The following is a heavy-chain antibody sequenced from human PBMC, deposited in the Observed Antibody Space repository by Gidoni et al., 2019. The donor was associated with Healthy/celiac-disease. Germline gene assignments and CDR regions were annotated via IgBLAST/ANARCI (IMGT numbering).Heavy chain of an antibody. D-gene: IGHD3-10*01. CDR3: AKSSSTYGSGSYSYYFDY. Sequence: EVQLLASGGGLVQPGGSLRLSRAASGFTLSSYAMIWVRQAPGKGLEWVAAISGSGGSTYYADSVKGRFTISRDNSKNTLYLQMNSLRAEDTAVYYCAKSSSTYGSGSYSYYFDYWGQGTLVTVSS. CDR1: GFTLSSYA. J-gene: IGHJ4*02. CDR2: ISGSGGST. V-gene: IGHV3-23*01.